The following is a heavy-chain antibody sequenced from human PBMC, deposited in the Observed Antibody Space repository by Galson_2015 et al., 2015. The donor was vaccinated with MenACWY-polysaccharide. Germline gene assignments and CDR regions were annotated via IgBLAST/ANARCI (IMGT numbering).Heavy chain of an antibody. Sequence: SLRLSCAASGLNFRNYGMHWARQAPGKGLEWVAFIPYDGSNKYYPDSVKGRFTISRDNSKNTLYLQMNSLRVEDTAVYYCARMVQQTTKNDYWGQGTLVTVSS. D-gene: IGHD4-17*01. V-gene: IGHV3-30*02. CDR3: ARMVQQTTKNDY. J-gene: IGHJ4*02. CDR1: GLNFRNYG. CDR2: IPYDGSNK.